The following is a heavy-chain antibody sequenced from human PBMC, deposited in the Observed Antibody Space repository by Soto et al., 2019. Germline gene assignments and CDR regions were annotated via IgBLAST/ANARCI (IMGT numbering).Heavy chain of an antibody. Sequence: RWDALKISCKGSGYRFTRYWIGLVRQMPGKGLEWMGIIYPGDSDTRYSPSFQGQVTISADKSISTAYLQWSSLKASDTAMYYCASQGEMTTSKMEVLGQGTTVTVS. J-gene: IGHJ6*01. V-gene: IGHV5-51*01. D-gene: IGHD4-4*01. CDR3: ASQGEMTTSKMEV. CDR1: GYRFTRYW. CDR2: IYPGDSDT.